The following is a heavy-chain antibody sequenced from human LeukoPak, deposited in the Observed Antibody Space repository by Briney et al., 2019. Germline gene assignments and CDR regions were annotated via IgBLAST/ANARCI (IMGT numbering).Heavy chain of an antibody. Sequence: SVKVSCKASGGTFSSYAISWVRPAPGQGLEWMGRIIPILGIANYAQKFQGRVTITADKSTSTAYMELSSLRSEDTAVYYCARNGPQGVGGTFDIWGQGTMVTVSS. V-gene: IGHV1-69*04. CDR1: GGTFSSYA. CDR3: ARNGPQGVGGTFDI. CDR2: IIPILGIA. D-gene: IGHD3-10*01. J-gene: IGHJ3*02.